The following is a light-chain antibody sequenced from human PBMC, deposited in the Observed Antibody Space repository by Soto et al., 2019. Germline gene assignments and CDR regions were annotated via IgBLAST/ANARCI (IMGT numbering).Light chain of an antibody. CDR1: SSDVGSYNL. CDR3: CSYAGSSPYV. J-gene: IGLJ1*01. Sequence: QPALTQPASVSGSPGQSITISCTGTSSDVGSYNLVSWYQQHPGKAPKLMIYEGSKRPSGVSNRFSGSKSGNTASLTISGLQAEDEADYYCCSYAGSSPYVFGTGTKVIVL. V-gene: IGLV2-23*01. CDR2: EGS.